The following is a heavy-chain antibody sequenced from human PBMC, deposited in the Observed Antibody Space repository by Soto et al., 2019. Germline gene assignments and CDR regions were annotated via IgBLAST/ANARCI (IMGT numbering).Heavy chain of an antibody. J-gene: IGHJ4*02. D-gene: IGHD6-6*01. Sequence: QITLKESGPTLVKPTQTLTLTCTYSGFSLTTDRVGVACIRQPPGEALEWLAFISWDDDKRYRPSLKTRLTITRDTSKNHLVLTLPTMDPADTGTYYCPHAAARRGAIFEFWGQGTLVTVSA. CDR1: GFSLTTDRVG. CDR2: ISWDDDK. CDR3: PHAAARRGAIFEF. V-gene: IGHV2-5*02.